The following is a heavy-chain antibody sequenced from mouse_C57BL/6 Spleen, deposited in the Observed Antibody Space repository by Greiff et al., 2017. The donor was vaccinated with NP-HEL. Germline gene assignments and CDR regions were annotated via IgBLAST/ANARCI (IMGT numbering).Heavy chain of an antibody. CDR3: ARSHYYYGSSFHY. CDR1: GFTFTDYY. D-gene: IGHD1-1*01. J-gene: IGHJ2*01. CDR2: IRNKANGYTT. Sequence: EVKLMESGGGLVQPGGSLSLSCAASGFTFTDYYMSWVRQPPGKALEWLGFIRNKANGYTTEYSASVKGRFTISRDNSQSILYLQMNALRAEDSATYYCARSHYYYGSSFHYWGQGTTLTVSS. V-gene: IGHV7-3*01.